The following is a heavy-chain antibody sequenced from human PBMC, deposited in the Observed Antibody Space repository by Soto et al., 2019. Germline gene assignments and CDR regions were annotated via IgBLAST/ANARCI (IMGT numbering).Heavy chain of an antibody. CDR2: IWYDGSNK. CDR1: GFTFSSYG. J-gene: IGHJ6*02. V-gene: IGHV3-33*01. CDR3: ARGGPYYDILTGPGGMDV. Sequence: QVQLVESGGGVVQPGRSLRLSCAASGFTFSSYGMHWVRQAPGKGLEWVAVIWYDGSNKYYADSVKGRFTISRDNSKNTLYLQMNSLRAEDTAVYYCARGGPYYDILTGPGGMDVWGQGTTVTVSS. D-gene: IGHD3-9*01.